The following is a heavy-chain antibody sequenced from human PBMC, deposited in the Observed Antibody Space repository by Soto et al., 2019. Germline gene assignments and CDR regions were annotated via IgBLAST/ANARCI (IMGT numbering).Heavy chain of an antibody. CDR1: GFTFSSFG. V-gene: IGHV3-33*01. D-gene: IGHD6-19*01. Sequence: QVQLVESGGGVVQPGKSLRLSCAASGFTFSSFGMHWVRQAPGKGLEWVAVIWYDGSYKYYADSVKGRFTISRDNSQNTLYLQMNSLRAEDTAVYYCARDRYSSGWYDIDYWGQGTLVTVSA. J-gene: IGHJ4*02. CDR2: IWYDGSYK. CDR3: ARDRYSSGWYDIDY.